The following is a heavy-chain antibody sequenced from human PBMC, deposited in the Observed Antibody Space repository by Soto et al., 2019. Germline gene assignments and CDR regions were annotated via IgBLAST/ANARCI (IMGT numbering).Heavy chain of an antibody. CDR1: GFTFSSYA. Sequence: GGSLRLSCAASGFTFSSYAMHWVRQAPGKGLEWVAVISYDGSNKYYADSVKGRFTISRDNSKNTLYLQMNSLRAEDTAVYYCARGGPGSQVWYFDYWGQGTLVTVSS. D-gene: IGHD6-19*01. CDR2: ISYDGSNK. V-gene: IGHV3-30-3*01. CDR3: ARGGPGSQVWYFDY. J-gene: IGHJ4*02.